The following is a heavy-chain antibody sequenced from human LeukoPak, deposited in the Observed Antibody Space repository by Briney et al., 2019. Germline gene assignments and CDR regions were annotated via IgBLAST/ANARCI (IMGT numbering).Heavy chain of an antibody. J-gene: IGHJ3*01. V-gene: IGHV3-74*01. CDR1: GFTFGNSW. CDR3: VVVVEPPDSDGFDV. CDR2: INADGSTA. Sequence: GGCLRLFCAASGFTFGNSWVHWVRQAPGKGLVWVSLINADGSTATYADSVKGRFTISRDDARNTLSLQMNSLTIEDTAVYYCVVVVEPPDSDGFDVWGQGTMITVSS. D-gene: IGHD1-14*01.